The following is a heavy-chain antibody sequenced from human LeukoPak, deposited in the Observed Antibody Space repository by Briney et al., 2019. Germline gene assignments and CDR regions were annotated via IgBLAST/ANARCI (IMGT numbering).Heavy chain of an antibody. D-gene: IGHD2-2*01. CDR3: ARDVVVVPAAIHYGMDV. V-gene: IGHV4-34*01. Sequence: SETLSLTCAVYGGSLSDYFWGWIRQPPGKGLEWIGEINHSGRTYYNPSLKSRVTISVDTSKNQFSLNLSSVTAADTAVYYCARDVVVVPAAIHYGMDVWGQGTRSPSP. CDR2: INHSGRT. J-gene: IGHJ6*02. CDR1: GGSLSDYF.